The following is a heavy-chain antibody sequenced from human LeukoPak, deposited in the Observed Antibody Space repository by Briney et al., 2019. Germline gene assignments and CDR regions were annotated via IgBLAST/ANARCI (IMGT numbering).Heavy chain of an antibody. CDR3: AKHGRAIAASGAKDYFDY. CDR2: IYYSGST. V-gene: IGHV4-59*08. J-gene: IGHJ4*02. CDR1: GGSISSYY. Sequence: SETLSLTCTVSGGSISSYYWSWIRQPPGKGLEWIGYIYYSGSTNYNPSLKSRVTISVDTSKNQFSLKLSSVTAADTAVYYCAKHGRAIAASGAKDYFDYWGQGTLVTVSS. D-gene: IGHD6-13*01.